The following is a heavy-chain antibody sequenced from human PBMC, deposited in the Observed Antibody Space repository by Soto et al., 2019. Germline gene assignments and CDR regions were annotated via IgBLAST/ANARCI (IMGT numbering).Heavy chain of an antibody. CDR3: AREAPFVDSYGSGSYFIRAMDV. V-gene: IGHV3-48*01. D-gene: IGHD3-10*01. CDR1: GFPFSSYS. J-gene: IGHJ6*03. Sequence: PGGSLILSCTASGFPFSSYSMNWVRQAPGKGLEWISYISSNAGSIMFNADSVKGRFTISRDNAKNSLYLQVNGLRVEDTAVYYCAREAPFVDSYGSGSYFIRAMDVWGKGTAVTVSS. CDR2: ISSNAGSIM.